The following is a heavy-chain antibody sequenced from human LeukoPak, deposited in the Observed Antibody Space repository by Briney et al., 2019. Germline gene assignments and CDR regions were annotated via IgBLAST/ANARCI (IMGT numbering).Heavy chain of an antibody. CDR2: ISSSSSTI. Sequence: GGSLRLSCAASGFTFSSYSMNWVRQAPGKGLEWVSYISSSSSTIYYADSVKGRFTISRDNAKNSLYLQMNSLRAEDTAVYYCARDPAGSGPYYYYYYMGVWGKGTTVTVSS. D-gene: IGHD3-10*01. CDR3: ARDPAGSGPYYYYYYMGV. CDR1: GFTFSSYS. V-gene: IGHV3-48*01. J-gene: IGHJ6*03.